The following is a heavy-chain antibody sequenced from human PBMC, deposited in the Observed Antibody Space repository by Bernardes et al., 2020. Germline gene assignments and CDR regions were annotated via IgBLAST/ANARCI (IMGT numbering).Heavy chain of an antibody. V-gene: IGHV3-7*03. CDR1: GFTFSSYW. J-gene: IGHJ6*02. D-gene: IGHD6-6*01. CDR2: IKQDGSEK. CDR3: ARGEPLSIAAHYGMDV. Sequence: GSLRLSCAASGFTFSSYWMSWVRQAPGKGLEWVANIKQDGSEKYYVDSVKGRFTISRDNAKNSLYLQMNSLRAEDTAVYYCARGEPLSIAAHYGMDVWGQGTTVTVSS.